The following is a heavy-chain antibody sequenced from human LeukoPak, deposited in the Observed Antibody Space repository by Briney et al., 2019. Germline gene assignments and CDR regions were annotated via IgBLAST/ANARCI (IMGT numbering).Heavy chain of an antibody. Sequence: SGPTLVNPTQTLTLTCTFSGFLLSTSGMRVSWIRQPPGKALEWLARIDWDDDKFYSTSLKTRLTISKDTSKNQMVLTMTNMDPVDTATYYCARAIRYDSSRGAFDIWGQGTMVTVSS. V-gene: IGHV2-70*04. CDR2: IDWDDDK. CDR3: ARAIRYDSSRGAFDI. CDR1: GFLLSTSGMR. J-gene: IGHJ3*02. D-gene: IGHD3-22*01.